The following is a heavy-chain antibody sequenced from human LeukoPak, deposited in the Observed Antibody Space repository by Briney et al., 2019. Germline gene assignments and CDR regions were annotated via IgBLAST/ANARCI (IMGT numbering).Heavy chain of an antibody. J-gene: IGHJ6*02. CDR1: GYTFTSYG. D-gene: IGHD1-1*01. CDR3: ARAGGSDNWNDGDYYGMDV. Sequence: GASVKVSCKASGYTFTSYGISWVRQAPGQGLEWMGWISAYNGNTNYAQKLQGRVTMTTDTSTSTAYMELRSLRSDDMAVYYCARAGGSDNWNDGDYYGMDVWGQGTTVTVSS. V-gene: IGHV1-18*03. CDR2: ISAYNGNT.